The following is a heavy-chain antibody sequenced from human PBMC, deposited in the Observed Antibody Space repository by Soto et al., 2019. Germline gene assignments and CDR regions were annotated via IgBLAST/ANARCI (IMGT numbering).Heavy chain of an antibody. J-gene: IGHJ4*02. CDR2: INPSGGST. V-gene: IGHV1-46*01. D-gene: IGHD2-21*02. CDR1: GYTFTSYY. CDR3: ARDLTAADS. Sequence: QVQLMQSGAEVKTPGASVTISCKASGYTFTSYYIHWVRQAPRQGLEWMAIINPSGGSTNYAQKFQGRVTVTRDTSTSTVHMELSSLSSEYTAVYYCARDLTAADSWGQGTLVTVSS.